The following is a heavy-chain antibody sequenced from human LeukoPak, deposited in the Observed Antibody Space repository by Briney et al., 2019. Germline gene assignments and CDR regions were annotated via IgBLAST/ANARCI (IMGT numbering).Heavy chain of an antibody. CDR3: AKDRSHIRFGESPANWFDP. CDR1: GFTFSSYA. V-gene: IGHV3-23*01. D-gene: IGHD3-10*01. Sequence: GGSLRLSCAASGFTFSSYAMSWVRQAPGKGLEWVSAISGSGGSTYYADSMKGRFTISRDNSKNTLYLQMNSLRAEDTAVYYCAKDRSHIRFGESPANWFDPWGQGTLVTVSS. J-gene: IGHJ5*02. CDR2: ISGSGGST.